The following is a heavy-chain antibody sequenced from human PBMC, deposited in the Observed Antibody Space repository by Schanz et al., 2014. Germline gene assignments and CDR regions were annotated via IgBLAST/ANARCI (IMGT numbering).Heavy chain of an antibody. CDR1: GGSISSGTYY. CDR3: ARDTTWRLDL. V-gene: IGHV4-61*02. CDR2: IYTSGST. J-gene: IGHJ2*01. Sequence: QVQLQESGPGLVKPSQTLSLTCIVSGGSISSGTYYWSWLRQPAGKGLEWIGRIYTSGSTNYNPSLKSRVPISLDTSKNQFSLTLTSLTAADTAVYYCARDTTWRLDLWGRGTLXTVSS. D-gene: IGHD1-1*01.